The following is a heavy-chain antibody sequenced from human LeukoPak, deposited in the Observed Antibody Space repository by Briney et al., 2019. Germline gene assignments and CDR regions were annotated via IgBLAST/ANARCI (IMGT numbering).Heavy chain of an antibody. CDR1: GFTFSNSG. Sequence: PGGSLRLSCAASGFTFSNSGMHWVRHAPGKGLELVAVIWYDGSNEYYADAVKGRFTISRDNSKNTVHLQMNSLRVEDTSVYYCAREISMFVNAFDLWGQGTLVAVSS. V-gene: IGHV3-33*01. D-gene: IGHD3-10*02. CDR2: IWYDGSNE. CDR3: AREISMFVNAFDL. J-gene: IGHJ3*01.